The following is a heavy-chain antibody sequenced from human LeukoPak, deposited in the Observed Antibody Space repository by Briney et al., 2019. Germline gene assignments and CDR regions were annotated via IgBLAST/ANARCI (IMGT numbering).Heavy chain of an antibody. V-gene: IGHV3-7*01. Sequence: GGSLRLSCAASGFAFANYWMVWVRQAPGKGLEWVASIGKDGSEQAYADSVKGRFTISRDNARNSLYLQMSSLRVEDTATYYCPRDIVYLQLEYWGQGALVSVSS. J-gene: IGHJ4*02. CDR1: GFAFANYW. D-gene: IGHD2-15*01. CDR2: IGKDGSEQ. CDR3: PRDIVYLQLEY.